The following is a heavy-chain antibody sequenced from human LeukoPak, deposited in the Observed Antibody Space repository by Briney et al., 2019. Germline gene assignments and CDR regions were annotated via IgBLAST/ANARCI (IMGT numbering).Heavy chain of an antibody. CDR2: ISSSGTSI. D-gene: IGHD2-21*01. J-gene: IGHJ4*02. CDR3: AREAASCGGDCLDY. V-gene: IGHV3-48*03. Sequence: GGSLRLSCSVSGFTFSDYEVNWVRQAPGKGLEWISYISSSGTSIYYANSVKGRFTVSRDNAKNTVHLQMNTLRAEDTALYYCAREAASCGGDCLDYWGQGTLATVSS. CDR1: GFTFSDYE.